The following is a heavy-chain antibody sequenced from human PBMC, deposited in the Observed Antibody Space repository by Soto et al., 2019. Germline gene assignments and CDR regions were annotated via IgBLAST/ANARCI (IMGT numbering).Heavy chain of an antibody. J-gene: IGHJ3*02. CDR3: ARVDGDHRGSYAFDI. Sequence: QVQLVQSGAEVKKPGASVKVSCKASGYTFTSYDINWVRQATGQGLEWMGWMNPNSGNTGYAQKFQGRVTMTTNTSISTGHRELSSLSSEDTAVQHCARVDGDHRGSYAFDIWGQGTMVTVSS. D-gene: IGHD6-6*01. CDR2: MNPNSGNT. V-gene: IGHV1-8*01. CDR1: GYTFTSYD.